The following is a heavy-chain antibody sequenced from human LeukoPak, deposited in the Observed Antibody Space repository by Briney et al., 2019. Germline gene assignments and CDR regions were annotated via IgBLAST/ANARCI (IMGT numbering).Heavy chain of an antibody. CDR1: GFTFSAYA. V-gene: IGHV3-66*01. CDR2: IYSGGST. CDR3: ASPFQGVPADY. Sequence: TGGSLRLSCIVSGFTFSAYAMSWVRQAPGKGLEWVSVIYSGGSTYYADSVKGRFTISRDNSKNTLYLQMNSLRAEDTAVYYCASPFQGVPADYWGQGTLVTVSS. J-gene: IGHJ4*02. D-gene: IGHD2-2*01.